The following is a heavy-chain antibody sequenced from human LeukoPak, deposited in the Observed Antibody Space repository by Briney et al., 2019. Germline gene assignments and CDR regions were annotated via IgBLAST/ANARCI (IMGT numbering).Heavy chain of an antibody. CDR3: AKDRGPMTRNDYYGMDV. J-gene: IGHJ6*02. V-gene: IGHV3-30*18. CDR1: GFTFSSYW. D-gene: IGHD3-10*01. Sequence: PGGSLRLSCAASGFTFSSYWMSWVRQAPGKGLEWVAVISYDGSNKYYADSVKGRFTISRDNSKNTLYLQMNSLRAEDTAVYYCAKDRGPMTRNDYYGMDVWGQGTTVTVSS. CDR2: ISYDGSNK.